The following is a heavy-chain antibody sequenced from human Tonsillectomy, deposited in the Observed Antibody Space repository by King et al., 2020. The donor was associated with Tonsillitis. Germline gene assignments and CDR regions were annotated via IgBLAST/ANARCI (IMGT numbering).Heavy chain of an antibody. J-gene: IGHJ4*02. CDR3: ARVGSGSFIPKYYFGY. CDR2: IYWNGGST. V-gene: IGHV3-20*04. CDR1: GFTFGDYG. Sequence: VQLVESGGGVVRPGGSLRLSCAASGFTFGDYGMSWVRQAPGKGLEWVSGIYWNGGSTGYADSVKGRFTVSRDNAKNSLYLQMNSLRAEDTAFYYCARVGSGSFIPKYYFGYWGQGALVTVSS. D-gene: IGHD3-10*01.